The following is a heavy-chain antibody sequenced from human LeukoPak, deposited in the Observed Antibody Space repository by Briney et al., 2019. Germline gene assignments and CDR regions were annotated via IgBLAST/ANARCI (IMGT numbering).Heavy chain of an antibody. Sequence: PGGSLRLSCAASGFTFTTYWMNWVRQAPGKGLEWVALINPDGSQTINVDSVKGRFTISRDNAENSLYLQMNTLRAEDTAVYYCARDLGYGALDPWGQGTLVTVSS. V-gene: IGHV3-7*01. J-gene: IGHJ5*02. CDR2: INPDGSQT. D-gene: IGHD4-17*01. CDR1: GFTFTTYW. CDR3: ARDLGYGALDP.